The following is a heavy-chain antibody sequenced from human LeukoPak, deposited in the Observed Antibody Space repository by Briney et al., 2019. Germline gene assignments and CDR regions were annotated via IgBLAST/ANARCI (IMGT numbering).Heavy chain of an antibody. V-gene: IGHV4-59*11. J-gene: IGHJ4*02. CDR2: IYYSGST. CDR1: GFYFRDHW. CDR3: ARAYGDYQFDY. D-gene: IGHD4-17*01. Sequence: GSLRLSCAASGFYFRDHWMDWVRQAPGKGLEWIGYIYYSGSTNYNPSLKSRVTISVDTSKNQFSLKLSSVTAADTAVYYCARAYGDYQFDYWGQGTLVTVSS.